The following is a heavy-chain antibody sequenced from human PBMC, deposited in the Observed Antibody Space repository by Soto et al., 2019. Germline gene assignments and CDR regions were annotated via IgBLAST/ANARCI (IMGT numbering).Heavy chain of an antibody. D-gene: IGHD3-9*01. J-gene: IGHJ3*02. Sequence: GSLRLSCAASGFTFSSYEMNWVRQAPGKGLECVSYISSSGSTIYYADSVKGRFTISRDNAKNSLYLQMNSLRAEDTAVYYCATPPAGNYDILTGYYRDDAFDIWGEGTMVTVSS. CDR2: ISSSGSTI. V-gene: IGHV3-48*03. CDR3: ATPPAGNYDILTGYYRDDAFDI. CDR1: GFTFSSYE.